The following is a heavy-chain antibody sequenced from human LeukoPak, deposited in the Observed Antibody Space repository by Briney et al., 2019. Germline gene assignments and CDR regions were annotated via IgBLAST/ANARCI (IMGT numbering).Heavy chain of an antibody. CDR1: GGTFSSYA. CDR3: ARDGPRRGYCSSTSCYPFDY. D-gene: IGHD2-2*01. J-gene: IGHJ4*02. V-gene: IGHV1-69*05. Sequence: ASVKVSCKASGGTFSSYAISWVRQAPGQGLEWMGGIIPIFGTANYAQKFQGRVTITTDESTSTAYMELSSLRSEDTAVYYCARDGPRRGYCSSTSCYPFDYWGQGTLVTVSS. CDR2: IIPIFGTA.